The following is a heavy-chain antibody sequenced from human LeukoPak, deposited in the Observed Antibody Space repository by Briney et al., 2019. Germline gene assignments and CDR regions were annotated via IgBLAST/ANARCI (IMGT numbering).Heavy chain of an antibody. J-gene: IGHJ4*02. Sequence: PGRSLRLSCAASGFTFSSYGMHWVRQAPGKGLEWVAVISYDGSNKYYADSVKGRFTTSRDNSKNTLYLQMNSLRAEDTAVYYCAKAGWGLEWYFDYWGQGTLVTVSS. V-gene: IGHV3-30*18. CDR1: GFTFSSYG. CDR2: ISYDGSNK. D-gene: IGHD7-27*01. CDR3: AKAGWGLEWYFDY.